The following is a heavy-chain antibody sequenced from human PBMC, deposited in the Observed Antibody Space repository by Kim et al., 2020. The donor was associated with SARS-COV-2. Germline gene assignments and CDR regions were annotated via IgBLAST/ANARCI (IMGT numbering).Heavy chain of an antibody. V-gene: IGHV3-23*01. CDR1: GFTFSSYG. D-gene: IGHD3-10*01. J-gene: IGHJ4*01. CDR2: ITGGGGRK. Sequence: GGSLRLSCAASGFTFSSYGMSWVRQAPGKGLEWVSAITGGGGRKYYADSVKGRFTVSRDNSENTLYLQMNSLRAEDTAVYYCAKGGTKGSGVSSYFDCW. CDR3: AKGGTKGSGVSSYFDC.